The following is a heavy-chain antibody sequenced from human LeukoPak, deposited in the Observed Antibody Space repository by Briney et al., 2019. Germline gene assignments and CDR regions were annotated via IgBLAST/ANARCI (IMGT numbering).Heavy chain of an antibody. CDR2: ITSSGRTM. CDR3: ARDLYTAISGGAFDI. Sequence: GGPLRLSCAASGFIFSSYEMNWVRQAPGKGLEWISYITSSGRTMYYADSVKGRLTISRDNAKNSLYLQMNSLRAEDTAVYYCARDLYTAISGGAFDIWGQGTMVTVSS. J-gene: IGHJ3*02. CDR1: GFIFSSYE. V-gene: IGHV3-48*03. D-gene: IGHD5-18*01.